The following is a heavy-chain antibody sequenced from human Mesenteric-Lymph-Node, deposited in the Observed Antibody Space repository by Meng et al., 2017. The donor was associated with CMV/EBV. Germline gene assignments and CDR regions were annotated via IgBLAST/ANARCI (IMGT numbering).Heavy chain of an antibody. CDR2: ISAYNGNT. CDR1: GYTFTSYG. J-gene: IGHJ4*02. D-gene: IGHD2-2*01. CDR3: ARDLVGAAMDGLDYFDY. V-gene: IGHV1-18*01. Sequence: ASAKVSCKASGYTFTSYGISWVRQAPGQGLEWMGWISAYNGNTNYAQKLQGRVTMTTDTSTSTAYMELRSLRSDDTAVYYCARDLVGAAMDGLDYFDYWGQGTLVTVSS.